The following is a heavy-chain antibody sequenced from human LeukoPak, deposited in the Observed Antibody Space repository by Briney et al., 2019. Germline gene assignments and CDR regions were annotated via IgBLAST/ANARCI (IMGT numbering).Heavy chain of an antibody. Sequence: ASVKVSCKASGYSFTTYGISWVRQAPGQGLEWMGIINPSGGSTSYAQKFQGRVTMTRDTSTSTVHMELSSLRSEDTAVYYCARGLWGDYVWGSYRIFDYWGQGTLVTVSS. J-gene: IGHJ4*02. V-gene: IGHV1-46*01. CDR2: INPSGGST. CDR3: ARGLWGDYVWGSYRIFDY. CDR1: GYSFTTYG. D-gene: IGHD3-16*02.